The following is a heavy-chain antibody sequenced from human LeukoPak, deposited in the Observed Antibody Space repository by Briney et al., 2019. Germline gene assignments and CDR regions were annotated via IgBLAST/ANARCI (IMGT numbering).Heavy chain of an antibody. J-gene: IGHJ4*02. CDR1: GFSVSDYY. CDR3: TNLLPTLYYFDS. D-gene: IGHD2-15*01. Sequence: GGSLRLSCAASGFSVSDYYMSWVRQAPGKGLEWISVFYTNGGTYYADSVKSRFTISTDNSRNMLYLQMNSLRAEDTAMYYCTNLLPTLYYFDSWGQGTLVIVSS. V-gene: IGHV3-53*01. CDR2: FYTNGGT.